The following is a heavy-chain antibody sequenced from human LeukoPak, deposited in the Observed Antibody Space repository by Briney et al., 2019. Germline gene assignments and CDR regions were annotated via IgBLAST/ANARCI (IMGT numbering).Heavy chain of an antibody. CDR1: DGAIAGYS. D-gene: IGHD3-3*01. CDR2: IYYSGDT. CDR3: ARGLNDSWTGENY. J-gene: IGHJ4*02. V-gene: IGHV4-59*12. Sequence: SETLSLTCTVSDGAIAGYSWSWIRQPPGKGLEWTGYIYYSGDTNYNPSLKSRVTISVDTSKNQFSLKLSSVTAADTAVYYCARGLNDSWTGENYWGQGTLVTVSS.